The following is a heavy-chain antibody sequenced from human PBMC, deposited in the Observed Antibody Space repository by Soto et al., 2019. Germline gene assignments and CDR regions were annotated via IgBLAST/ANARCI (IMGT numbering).Heavy chain of an antibody. J-gene: IGHJ4*02. Sequence: SQTLSLTCAISGDSVSSNIAAWNWVRQSPSGGLEWLGRTKYRSKWYTDYATSVKSRISINPDTSKNQVSLQLNSVTPEDTAVYYCAREGSSTWTYYLDFWGQGILVTVSS. CDR2: TKYRSKWYT. CDR3: AREGSSTWTYYLDF. V-gene: IGHV6-1*01. CDR1: GDSVSSNIAA. D-gene: IGHD6-13*01.